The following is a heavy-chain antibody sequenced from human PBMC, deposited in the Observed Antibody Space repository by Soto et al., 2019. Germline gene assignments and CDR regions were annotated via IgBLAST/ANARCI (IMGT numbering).Heavy chain of an antibody. CDR1: GFPFSTYA. Sequence: EVQLVESGGGLVQPGGSLRLSCVASGFPFSTYAMSLVLQAPGKGLEWVSGLYGNGNGISYADSVKGRFTISRDNSKSTLYLQMNSLRSDDTAMYYCAKDRQPDGFWPFDHWGRGTLIIVSS. CDR2: LYGNGNGI. J-gene: IGHJ4*02. D-gene: IGHD3-3*01. CDR3: AKDRQPDGFWPFDH. V-gene: IGHV3-23*05.